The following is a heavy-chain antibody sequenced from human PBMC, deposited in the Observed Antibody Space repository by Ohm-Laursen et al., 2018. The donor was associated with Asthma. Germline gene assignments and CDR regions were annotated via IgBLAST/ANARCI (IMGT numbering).Heavy chain of an antibody. J-gene: IGHJ6*02. CDR3: ARDHCGGSCYSGHYYYYGMDV. CDR1: GGSISSSSYY. Sequence: SETLSLTCTVSGGSISSSSYYWGWIRQPPGKGLEWIGSIYYSGSTYYNPSLKSRVTISVDTSKNQFSLKLSSVTAADTAVYYCARDHCGGSCYSGHYYYYGMDVWGQGTTVTVSS. V-gene: IGHV4-39*07. D-gene: IGHD2-15*01. CDR2: IYYSGST.